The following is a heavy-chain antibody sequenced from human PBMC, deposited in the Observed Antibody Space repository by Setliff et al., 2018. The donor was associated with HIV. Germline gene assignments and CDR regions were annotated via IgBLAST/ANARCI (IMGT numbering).Heavy chain of an antibody. Sequence: GESLKISCKGSGYTFTNYWIAWVRQMPGKGLEWMGGIFPDDSDTRYTPSIQGQVTISSDKSITTAYLQWSSLRASDTAMYYCARGTTGSRFFDYWGQGALVTVSS. CDR2: IFPDDSDT. J-gene: IGHJ4*02. D-gene: IGHD1-7*01. CDR1: GYTFTNYW. CDR3: ARGTTGSRFFDY. V-gene: IGHV5-51*01.